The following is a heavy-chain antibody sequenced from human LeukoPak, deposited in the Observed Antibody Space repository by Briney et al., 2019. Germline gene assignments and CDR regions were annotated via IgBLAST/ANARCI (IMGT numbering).Heavy chain of an antibody. D-gene: IGHD1-26*01. CDR3: ASGLGWELHSDYFDY. CDR1: GYTFTSYG. J-gene: IGHJ4*02. Sequence: GASVKVSCKASGYTFTSYGISWVRQAPGQGLEWMGWISAYNGNTNYAQKFQGRVTITRNTSISTAYMELSSLRSEDTAVYYCASGLGWELHSDYFDYWGQGTLVTVSS. CDR2: ISAYNGNT. V-gene: IGHV1-18*01.